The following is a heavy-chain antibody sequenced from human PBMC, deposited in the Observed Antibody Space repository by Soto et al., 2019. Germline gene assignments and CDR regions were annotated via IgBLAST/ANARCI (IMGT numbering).Heavy chain of an antibody. Sequence: QVQLVQSGAGVKRPGASVKVSCKASGYTFSNYFINWVRQAPGQGLEWVGVINPKGGATTYAQKFQGRVNMTSDTSTNTIYMTLRSLTSEDTAFYYCARDEGFCSGGSCTGWFDPWGQGTLVTVSS. J-gene: IGHJ5*02. CDR1: GYTFSNYF. D-gene: IGHD2-15*01. V-gene: IGHV1-46*01. CDR2: INPKGGAT. CDR3: ARDEGFCSGGSCTGWFDP.